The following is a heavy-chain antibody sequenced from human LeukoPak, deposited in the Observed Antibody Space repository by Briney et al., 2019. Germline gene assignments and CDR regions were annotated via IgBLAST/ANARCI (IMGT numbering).Heavy chain of an antibody. J-gene: IGHJ4*02. CDR2: ISGSGGAT. Sequence: GGSLRLSCAVSGFTFSNYVMNWARQAPGWGLEWVSTISGSGGATYYADSVKGRFTISRDNSKNTLYLQMNSLRVEDTAVYYCARRSTSGSYWGDFDYWGQGTLVTVSS. V-gene: IGHV3-23*01. D-gene: IGHD1-26*01. CDR1: GFTFSNYV. CDR3: ARRSTSGSYWGDFDY.